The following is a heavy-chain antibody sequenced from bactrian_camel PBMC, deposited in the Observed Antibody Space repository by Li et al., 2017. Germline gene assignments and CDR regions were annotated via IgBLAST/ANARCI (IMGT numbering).Heavy chain of an antibody. Sequence: HVQLVESGGGSVQAGGSLRLSCVASGYTQCMGWFRQAPGKEREGVARIFSSGGSIYYSDSVKGRFTISQDGAKTTVYQQMNSLKLEDTAVYYCEPTFCRGQYCSKITDFGWWDQGTQVTVS. D-gene: IGHD3*01. J-gene: IGHJ6*01. CDR3: EPTFCRGQYCSKITDFGW. V-gene: IGHV3S63*01. CDR2: IFSSGGSI. CDR1: GYTQC.